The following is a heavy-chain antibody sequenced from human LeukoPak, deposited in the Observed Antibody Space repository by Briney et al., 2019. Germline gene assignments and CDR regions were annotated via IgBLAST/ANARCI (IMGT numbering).Heavy chain of an antibody. D-gene: IGHD6-13*01. CDR3: ARIPAGYSSSWYSLDY. V-gene: IGHV4-59*08. CDR1: GGSISSYY. J-gene: IGHJ4*02. Sequence: KSSETLSLTCTVSGGSISSYYWSWIRQPPGKGLEWIGYIYYSGSTNYNPSLKGRVTISVDTSKNQFSLKLSSVTAADTAVYYCARIPAGYSSSWYSLDYWGQGTLVTVSS. CDR2: IYYSGST.